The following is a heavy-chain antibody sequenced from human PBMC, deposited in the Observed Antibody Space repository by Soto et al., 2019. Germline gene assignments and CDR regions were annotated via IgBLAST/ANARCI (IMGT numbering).Heavy chain of an antibody. CDR3: AREATKVATPKYKWFDS. V-gene: IGHV3-7*01. CDR2: IKHGGSRK. CDR1: GFILGGDR. Sequence: AGGYLGLTSAAIGFILGGDRMSGVLQTPGHGLERVANIKHGGSRKEYGDSVKGRFTISRDTTKNSLYLQMNSLRADDTAVYYCAREATKVATPKYKWFDSWGQGTLVTVSS. J-gene: IGHJ5*01. D-gene: IGHD1-20*01.